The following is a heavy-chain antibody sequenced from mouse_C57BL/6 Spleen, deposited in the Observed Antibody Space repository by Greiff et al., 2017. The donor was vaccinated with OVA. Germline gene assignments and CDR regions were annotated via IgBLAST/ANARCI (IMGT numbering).Heavy chain of an antibody. CDR1: GFSLSTSGMG. CDR3: ARRDYYGSSPYWYFDV. D-gene: IGHD1-1*01. V-gene: IGHV8-12*01. CDR2: IYWDDDK. Sequence: QVTLKVCGPGILQSSQTLSLTCSFSGFSLSTSGMGVSWIRQPSGKGLEWLAHIYWDDDKRYNPSLKSRLTISKDTSRNQVFLKITSVDTADTATYYCARRDYYGSSPYWYFDVWGTGTTVTVSS. J-gene: IGHJ1*03.